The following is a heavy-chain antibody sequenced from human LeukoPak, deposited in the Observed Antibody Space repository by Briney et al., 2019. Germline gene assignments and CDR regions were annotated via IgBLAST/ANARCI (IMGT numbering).Heavy chain of an antibody. CDR3: ARTRYCSGGSCYGMDV. CDR2: IYPGDSDT. CDR1: GYSFTSYW. J-gene: IGHJ6*02. V-gene: IGHV5-51*01. D-gene: IGHD2-15*01. Sequence: GESLKISCKGSGYSFTSYWIGWVRQMPGKGLEWMGIIYPGDSDTRYSPSFQGQVTISADKSISTAYLQWSSLKASDIAMYYCARTRYCSGGSCYGMDVWGQGTTVTVSS.